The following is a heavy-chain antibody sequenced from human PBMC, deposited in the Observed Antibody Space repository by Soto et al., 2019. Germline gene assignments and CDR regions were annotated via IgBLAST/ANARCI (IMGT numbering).Heavy chain of an antibody. CDR3: ATWVDYGDFEGFDF. Sequence: ASVKVSCKTSGYGFTDYKLHWVRLAPGQGLEWMGWVDPNGGGSNSAQKFQGSVTMTWDTSITTAYLDLTRLTTNDTATYFCATWVDYGDFEGFDFWGQGTLVTVSS. CDR1: GYGFTDYK. J-gene: IGHJ4*02. V-gene: IGHV1-2*04. D-gene: IGHD4-17*01. CDR2: VDPNGGGS.